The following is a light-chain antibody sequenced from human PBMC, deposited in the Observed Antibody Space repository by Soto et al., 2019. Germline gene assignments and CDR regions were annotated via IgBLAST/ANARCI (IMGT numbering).Light chain of an antibody. Sequence: QSALTQPPSASGSPGQSVTISCTGTSSDVGRYNYVSWYQQHPGKAPKLMISEVNKRASGVPDRFSGSKSGNTASLTVSGLQAEDEADYYCSSYAGTPFDFGTGTKLTVL. CDR3: SSYAGTPFD. CDR2: EVN. V-gene: IGLV2-8*01. J-gene: IGLJ1*01. CDR1: SSDVGRYNY.